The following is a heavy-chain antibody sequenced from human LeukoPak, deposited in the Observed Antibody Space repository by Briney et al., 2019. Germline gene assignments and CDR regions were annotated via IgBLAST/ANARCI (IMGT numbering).Heavy chain of an antibody. Sequence: SVKVSCKASGGTFSSYAISWVRQAPGQGPEWMGGIIPIFGTANCAQKFQGRVTITADESTSTAYMELSSLRSEDTAVYYCARDSSSWYGSYYYYGMDVWGQGTTVTVSS. CDR3: ARDSSSWYGSYYYYGMDV. V-gene: IGHV1-69*13. D-gene: IGHD6-13*01. CDR1: GGTFSSYA. CDR2: IIPIFGTA. J-gene: IGHJ6*02.